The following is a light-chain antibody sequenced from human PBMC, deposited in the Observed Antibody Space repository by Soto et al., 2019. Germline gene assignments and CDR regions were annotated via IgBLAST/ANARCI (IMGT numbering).Light chain of an antibody. Sequence: QSVLTQPPSASGSPGQSVTISCTGTSSDVGGYNYVPWYQQHPGKAPKLVIYEVTKRPSGVPDRFSGSKSGNTASLTVSGLQAEDEADYYCSSFTGASTIFGTGTKVTLL. CDR3: SSFTGASTI. CDR2: EVT. CDR1: SSDVGGYNY. J-gene: IGLJ1*01. V-gene: IGLV2-8*01.